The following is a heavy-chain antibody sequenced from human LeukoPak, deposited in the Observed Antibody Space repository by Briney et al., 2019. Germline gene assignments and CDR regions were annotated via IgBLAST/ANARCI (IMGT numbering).Heavy chain of an antibody. CDR2: IYWDDDK. CDR1: GFSLSTSGVG. CDR3: AHRGRLRWGNCFDY. D-gene: IGHD5-12*01. J-gene: IGHJ4*02. V-gene: IGHV2-5*02. Sequence: SGPTLVKPTQTLTLTCTFSGFSLSTSGVGVGWIRQPPGKALEWLALIYWDDDKRYSPSLKSRLTITKDTSKNQVVLTMTNMDPVDTATYYCAHRGRLRWGNCFDYWGQGTLVTVSS.